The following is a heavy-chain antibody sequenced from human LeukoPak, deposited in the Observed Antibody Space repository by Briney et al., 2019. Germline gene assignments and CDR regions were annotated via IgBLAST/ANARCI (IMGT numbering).Heavy chain of an antibody. V-gene: IGHV4-34*01. CDR3: ARSPLTGNYGDWFDP. Sequence: SETLSLTCGVSGGSFSAYYWSWIRQPPGKGLELIGEINHSGRTNYNPSLKSRVTISVDTSKNQFSLNLSSVTAADTAVYYCARSPLTGNYGDWFDPWGQGTLVIVSS. CDR1: GGSFSAYY. J-gene: IGHJ5*02. D-gene: IGHD3-9*01. CDR2: INHSGRT.